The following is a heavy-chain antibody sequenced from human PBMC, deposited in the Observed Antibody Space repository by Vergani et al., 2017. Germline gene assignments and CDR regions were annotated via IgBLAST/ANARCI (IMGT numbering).Heavy chain of an antibody. CDR3: ARAYSSSWYEVVY. D-gene: IGHD6-13*01. J-gene: IGHJ4*02. Sequence: EVQVVESGGGLVQPGGSLRLSCAASGFIFSDHYMDWVRQAPGKGLEWVGRIRNKANDYTTQYAASVKGRFTISRDNAKNSLYLQMNSLRAEDTAVYYCARAYSSSWYEVVYWGQGTLVTVSS. CDR1: GFIFSDHY. V-gene: IGHV3-72*01. CDR2: IRNKANDYTT.